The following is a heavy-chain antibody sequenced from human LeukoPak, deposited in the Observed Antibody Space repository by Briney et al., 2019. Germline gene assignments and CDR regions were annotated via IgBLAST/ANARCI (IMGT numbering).Heavy chain of an antibody. CDR1: GGSFSGYY. V-gene: IGHV4-34*01. Sequence: PSETLSLTCAVYGGSFSGYYWSWIRQPPGKGLEWIGEINHSGSTNYNPSLKSRVTISVDTSKNQFSLKLSSVTAADTAVYYCVRGPGAGTTGGRIEPWGQGTLVTVYS. CDR2: INHSGST. J-gene: IGHJ5*02. CDR3: VRGPGAGTTGGRIEP. D-gene: IGHD1-1*01.